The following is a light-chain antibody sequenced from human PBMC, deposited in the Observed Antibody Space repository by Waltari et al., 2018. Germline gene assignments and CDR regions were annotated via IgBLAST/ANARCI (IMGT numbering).Light chain of an antibody. CDR2: DAS. V-gene: IGKV3-11*01. CDR1: QSVSSY. J-gene: IGKJ2*01. Sequence: EIVLTQSPATLSLSPGERATLSCRASQSVSSYLAWYQQKPGQAPRLLIYDASNRATGIPARFSGSGSGTDFTLNISSLEPEDFAVYYCQQRSNWPGTFGKG. CDR3: QQRSNWPGT.